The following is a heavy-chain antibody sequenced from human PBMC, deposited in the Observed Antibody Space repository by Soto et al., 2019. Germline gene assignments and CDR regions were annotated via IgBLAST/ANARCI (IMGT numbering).Heavy chain of an antibody. J-gene: IGHJ3*02. CDR2: IYYSGST. Sequence: NPSGTLSLTCTVSGGSISIYYWSWIWQPPGKGLEWIGYIYYSGSTNYNPSLKSRVTISVDTSKNQFSLKLSSVTAADTAVYYCARLELTFYSSSDDAFDIWGQGTMVTVSS. CDR3: ARLELTFYSSSDDAFDI. V-gene: IGHV4-59*08. D-gene: IGHD6-6*01. CDR1: GGSISIYY.